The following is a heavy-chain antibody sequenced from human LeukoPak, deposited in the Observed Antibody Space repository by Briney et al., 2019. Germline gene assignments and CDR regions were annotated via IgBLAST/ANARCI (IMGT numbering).Heavy chain of an antibody. Sequence: ASVKVSCKASGYTFTGYYMHWVRQAPGQGLERMGWINPNSGGTNYAQKFQGRVTMNRDTSISTAYMELSRLRSDDTAVYYCARGPRGYYDSGGYGYWGQGTLVTVSS. CDR3: ARGPRGYYDSGGYGY. J-gene: IGHJ4*02. CDR1: GYTFTGYY. D-gene: IGHD3-22*01. V-gene: IGHV1-2*02. CDR2: INPNSGGT.